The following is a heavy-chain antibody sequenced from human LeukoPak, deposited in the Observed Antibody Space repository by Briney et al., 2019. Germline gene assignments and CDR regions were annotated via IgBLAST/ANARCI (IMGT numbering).Heavy chain of an antibody. CDR1: GYTFTSYG. CDR2: ISAYNGNT. Sequence: ASVKVSCKASGYTFTSYGISWVRQAPGQGLEWMGWISAYNGNTNYAQKLQGRVTMTTDTSTSTAYMELRSLRSDDTAVYYCAREYGGGGYSGYDIYYFDYWGQGTLVTVSS. V-gene: IGHV1-18*01. J-gene: IGHJ4*02. CDR3: AREYGGGGYSGYDIYYFDY. D-gene: IGHD5-12*01.